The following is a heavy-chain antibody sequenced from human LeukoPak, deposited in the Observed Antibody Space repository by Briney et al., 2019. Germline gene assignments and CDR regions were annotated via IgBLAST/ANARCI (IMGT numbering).Heavy chain of an antibody. CDR3: ARADSSGWTLDY. V-gene: IGHV4-39*07. CDR1: GGSISSGGYY. D-gene: IGHD6-19*01. J-gene: IGHJ4*02. CDR2: IHHSGST. Sequence: PSETLSLTCTVSGGSISSGGYYWGWIRQPPGKGLEWIGSIHHSGSTYYNPSLKSRVTISVDTSKNQFSLKLSSVTAADTAVYYRARADSSGWTLDYWGQGTLVTVSS.